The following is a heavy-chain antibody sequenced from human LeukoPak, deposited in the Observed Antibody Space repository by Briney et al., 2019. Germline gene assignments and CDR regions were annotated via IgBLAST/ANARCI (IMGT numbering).Heavy chain of an antibody. Sequence: GGSLRLSCAASGFTFSSYGMHWVRQAPGKGLEWVAVIWYDGSNKYYADSVKGRFTISRDNSMNTLYLQMNSLRAEDTAVYYCARAVGVTMIVAWGQGTLVTVSS. J-gene: IGHJ4*02. D-gene: IGHD3-22*01. CDR2: IWYDGSNK. CDR1: GFTFSSYG. V-gene: IGHV3-33*01. CDR3: ARAVGVTMIVA.